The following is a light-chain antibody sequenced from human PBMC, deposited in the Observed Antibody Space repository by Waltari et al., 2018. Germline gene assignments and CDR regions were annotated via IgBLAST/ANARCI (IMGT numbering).Light chain of an antibody. J-gene: IGKJ3*01. CDR1: QSIGTW. CDR3: QRYNSYPIT. V-gene: IGKV1-5*03. Sequence: DIQMTQSPSTLSASVGDRVTITCRASQSIGTWLAWHQQKPGKAPKFLIYEANTLENGVPSRFSGSGAGTEFTLTISSLQPDDFATYYGQRYNSYPITFGPGTKVDI. CDR2: EAN.